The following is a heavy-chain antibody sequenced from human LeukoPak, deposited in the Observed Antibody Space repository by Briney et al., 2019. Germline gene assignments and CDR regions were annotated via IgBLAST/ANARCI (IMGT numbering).Heavy chain of an antibody. CDR3: ARISIAVAVWY. Sequence: GGSLRLSCAASGFTFSSYSMNWVRQAPGKGLEWVSYISSSGSTIYYADSVKGRFTISRDNAKNSLYLQMNSLRAEDTAVYYCARISIAVAVWYWGQGTLVTVSS. CDR1: GFTFSSYS. J-gene: IGHJ4*02. D-gene: IGHD6-19*01. CDR2: ISSSGSTI. V-gene: IGHV3-48*04.